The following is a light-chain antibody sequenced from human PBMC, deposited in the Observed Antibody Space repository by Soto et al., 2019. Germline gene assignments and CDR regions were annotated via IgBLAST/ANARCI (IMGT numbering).Light chain of an antibody. J-gene: IGKJ5*01. Sequence: EIVLTQSPGTLSLSPGERATLSCRASETASRSYLAWYQQKRGQAPRLVMYAASSRATGIPDRFSGSGSGTDFTLTINRLVPEDSAVYYCQQFGTSLPITFGQGTRLEIK. CDR1: ETASRSY. CDR2: AAS. V-gene: IGKV3-20*01. CDR3: QQFGTSLPIT.